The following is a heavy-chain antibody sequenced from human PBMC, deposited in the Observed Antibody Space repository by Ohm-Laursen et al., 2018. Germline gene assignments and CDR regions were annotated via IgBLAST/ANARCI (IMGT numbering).Heavy chain of an antibody. D-gene: IGHD3-22*01. CDR1: GFTFDDYA. CDR3: AKDIRVVITPAGGMDV. J-gene: IGHJ6*02. Sequence: RSLRLSCSASGFTFDDYAMHWVRQAPGKGLEWVSGISWNSGSIGYADSVKGRFTISRDNAKNSLYLQMNSLRAEDTALYYCAKDIRVVITPAGGMDVWGQGTTVTVSS. V-gene: IGHV3-9*01. CDR2: ISWNSGSI.